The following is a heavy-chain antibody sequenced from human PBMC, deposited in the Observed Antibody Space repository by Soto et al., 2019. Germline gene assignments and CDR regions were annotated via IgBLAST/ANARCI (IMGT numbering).Heavy chain of an antibody. CDR2: IIPIFGTA. J-gene: IGHJ6*02. Sequence: ASVKVSCKASGGTFSSYAISWVRQAPGQGLEWMGGIIPIFGTANYAQKFQGRVTITADESTSTAYMELSSLRSEDTAVYYCARDSYDSSLNYYYYYGMDVWGQGTTVTVSS. V-gene: IGHV1-69*13. CDR3: ARDSYDSSLNYYYYYGMDV. CDR1: GGTFSSYA. D-gene: IGHD3-22*01.